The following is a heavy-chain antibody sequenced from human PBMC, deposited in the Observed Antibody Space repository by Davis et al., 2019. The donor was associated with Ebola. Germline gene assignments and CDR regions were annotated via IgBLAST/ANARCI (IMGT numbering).Heavy chain of an antibody. Sequence: GESLKISCAASGFTFSSYAMHWVRQAPGKGLEWVAVISYDGSNKYYADSVKGRFTFSRDNSKNTLFLQMNSLRAEDTAVYYCARMPVIVGATRAGGWFDPWGQGTLVTVSS. V-gene: IGHV3-30-3*01. CDR3: ARMPVIVGATRAGGWFDP. D-gene: IGHD1-26*01. CDR2: ISYDGSNK. J-gene: IGHJ5*02. CDR1: GFTFSSYA.